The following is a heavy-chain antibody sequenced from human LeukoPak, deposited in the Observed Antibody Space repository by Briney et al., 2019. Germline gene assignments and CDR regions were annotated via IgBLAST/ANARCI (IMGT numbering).Heavy chain of an antibody. CDR3: AREGGYDSEDAFDI. CDR2: ISYDGSNK. J-gene: IGHJ3*02. V-gene: IGHV3-30-3*01. Sequence: PGGSLRLSCAASGFTFSNYWMHWVRQAPGKGLEWVAVISYDGSNKYYADSVKGRFTISRDNSKNTLYLQMNSLRAEDTAVYYCAREGGYDSEDAFDIWGQGTMVTVSS. CDR1: GFTFSNYW. D-gene: IGHD5-12*01.